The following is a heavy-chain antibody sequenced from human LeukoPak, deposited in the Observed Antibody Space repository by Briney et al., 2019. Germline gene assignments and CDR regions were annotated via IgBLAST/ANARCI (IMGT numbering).Heavy chain of an antibody. J-gene: IGHJ4*02. V-gene: IGHV1-18*01. CDR3: ASSDRYDSSGYLNY. CDR1: GYTFTSYG. Sequence: ASVKVSCKASGYTFTSYGISWVRQAPGQGLWWMGWISAYNGNTNYAQKLQGRVTMTTDTSTSTAYMELRSLRSDDTAVYYCASSDRYDSSGYLNYWGQGTLVTVAP. CDR2: ISAYNGNT. D-gene: IGHD3-22*01.